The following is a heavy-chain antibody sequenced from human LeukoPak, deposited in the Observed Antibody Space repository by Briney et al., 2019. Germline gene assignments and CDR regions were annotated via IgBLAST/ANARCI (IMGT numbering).Heavy chain of an antibody. V-gene: IGHV3-74*01. J-gene: IGHJ6*03. CDR3: ARDHITMVRGVTSFYYYYYMDV. CDR2: INSDGSST. CDR1: GFTFSSYS. Sequence: TGGSLRLSCAASGFTFSSYSMNWVRQAPGKGLVWVSRINSDGSSTSYADSVKGRFTISRDNAKNTLYLQMNSLRAEDTAVYYCARDHITMVRGVTSFYYYYYMDVWGKGTTVTVSS. D-gene: IGHD3-10*01.